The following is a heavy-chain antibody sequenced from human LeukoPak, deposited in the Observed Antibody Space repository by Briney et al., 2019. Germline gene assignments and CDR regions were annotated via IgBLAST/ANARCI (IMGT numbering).Heavy chain of an antibody. CDR2: IYYSGST. V-gene: IGHV4-39*01. CDR3: ARQGVVGSSTLFDY. CDR1: GGSISSSSYY. Sequence: SETLSLTCTVSGGSISSSSYYWGWIRQPPGKGLEWIGSIYYSGSTYYNPSLKSRVTISVDTSKNQFSLKLSSVTAADTAVYYCARQGVVGSSTLFDYWGQGTLVTVSP. J-gene: IGHJ4*02. D-gene: IGHD2-2*01.